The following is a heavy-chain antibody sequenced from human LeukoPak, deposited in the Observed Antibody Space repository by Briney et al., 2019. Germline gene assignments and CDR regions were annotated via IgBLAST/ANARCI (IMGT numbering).Heavy chain of an antibody. D-gene: IGHD1-20*01. V-gene: IGHV3-23*01. CDR2: ISGGGDRT. CDR3: AKGGGVVSNWRFDY. CDR1: GFTFSSYA. J-gene: IGHJ4*02. Sequence: GGSLRLSCAASGFTFSSYAMSWVRQAPGKGLEWVSSISGGGDRTFYAGSVKGRFTISRDNSKNTLFLQMNSLRAEDTAVYYCAKGGGVVSNWRFDYWGQGTLVTVSS.